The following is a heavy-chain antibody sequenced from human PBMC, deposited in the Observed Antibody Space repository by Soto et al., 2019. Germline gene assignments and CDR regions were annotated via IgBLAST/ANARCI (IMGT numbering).Heavy chain of an antibody. Sequence: ASVKVSCKASGYTFTSYYMHWVRQAPGQGLEWMGIINPSGGSTSYAQKFQGRVTMTRDTSTSTVYMELSSLRSEDTAVYYCARDGAGTYYYYYYMDVWGKGTTVTVSS. V-gene: IGHV1-46*03. CDR2: INPSGGST. CDR3: ARDGAGTYYYYYYMDV. D-gene: IGHD6-13*01. CDR1: GYTFTSYY. J-gene: IGHJ6*03.